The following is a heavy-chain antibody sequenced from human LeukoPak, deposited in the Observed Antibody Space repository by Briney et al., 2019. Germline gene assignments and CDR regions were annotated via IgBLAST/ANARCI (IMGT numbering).Heavy chain of an antibody. J-gene: IGHJ3*02. D-gene: IGHD3-10*01. Sequence: ASVKVSCKASGYTFTSYAIHWVRQAPGQRLEWMGWINAGNGNTKYSQEFQGRVTITRDTSASTDYMELSSLRSEDTAVYYCAREGYGSGSTDDAFDIWGQGTMVTVSS. CDR2: INAGNGNT. V-gene: IGHV1-3*01. CDR3: AREGYGSGSTDDAFDI. CDR1: GYTFTSYA.